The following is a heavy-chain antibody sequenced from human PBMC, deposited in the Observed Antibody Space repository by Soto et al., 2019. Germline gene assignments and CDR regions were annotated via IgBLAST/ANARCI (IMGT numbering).Heavy chain of an antibody. D-gene: IGHD3-22*01. Sequence: GGSLRLSCAASGFTFSGSAMHLVRPASRKGLEWVGRIRRKAYSYATAYAASVKGRFTIFRDDSKNTAQLQMNNMKTEDMAVCYCTRHPSLKDRCACGIWHQGTMVTVSS. CDR1: GFTFSGSA. CDR2: IRRKAYSYAT. J-gene: IGHJ3*02. CDR3: TRHPSLKDRCACGI. V-gene: IGHV3-73*01.